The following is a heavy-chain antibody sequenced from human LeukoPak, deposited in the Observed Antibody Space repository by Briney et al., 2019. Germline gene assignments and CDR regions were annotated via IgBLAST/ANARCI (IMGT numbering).Heavy chain of an antibody. V-gene: IGHV4-34*01. Sequence: SETLSLTCAAYGGSLRNYYWSWIRQPPGKGLEWIGEINHSGSTNFNPSLKSRVTISVDMSKNQFSLQLSSVTAADTAVYYCARGPASGSNFAWFDPWGQGTLVTVSS. CDR1: GGSLRNYY. D-gene: IGHD3-10*01. J-gene: IGHJ5*02. CDR2: INHSGST. CDR3: ARGPASGSNFAWFDP.